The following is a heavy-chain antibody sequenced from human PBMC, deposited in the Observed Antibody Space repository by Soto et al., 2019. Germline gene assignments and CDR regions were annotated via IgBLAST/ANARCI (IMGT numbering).Heavy chain of an antibody. CDR3: ARSLFMVAPDNEPFDY. D-gene: IGHD5-12*01. Sequence: ELKLLEIGEGLVQPGGSLRLSCAASEFTFSTYAMTWVRQAPGRGLQWVATISDSGDITYYADFVQGRFTFSRDNSRNILYLQMNSLRADDTAMYFCARSLFMVAPDNEPFDYWGQGTLVTVSS. V-gene: IGHV3-23*01. J-gene: IGHJ4*02. CDR2: ISDSGDIT. CDR1: EFTFSTYA.